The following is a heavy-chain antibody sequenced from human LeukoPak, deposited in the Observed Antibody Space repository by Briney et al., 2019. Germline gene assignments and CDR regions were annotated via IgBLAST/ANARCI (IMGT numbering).Heavy chain of an antibody. J-gene: IGHJ4*02. CDR2: IHYSGST. V-gene: IGHV4-59*08. CDR3: ARGPSFSGYDPPGDY. D-gene: IGHD5-12*01. Sequence: NPSETLSLTCTVSGGSISSYYWSWIRQPPGKGLEWIAYIHYSGSTNYNPSLKSRVTISVDTSKNQFSLKVNSVTAADTAVYYCARGPSFSGYDPPGDYWGQGTLVTVSS. CDR1: GGSISSYY.